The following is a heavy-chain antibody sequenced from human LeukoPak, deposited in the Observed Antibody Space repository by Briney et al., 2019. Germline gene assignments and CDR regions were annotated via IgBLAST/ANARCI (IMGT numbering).Heavy chain of an antibody. CDR1: GYTFTSYD. D-gene: IGHD3-9*01. CDR2: MNPNSGNT. J-gene: IGHJ3*02. CDR3: ARGLDDWDAFDI. Sequence: GASVKVSCKASGYTFTSYDINWVRQATGQGLEWMGWMNPNSGNTGYAQKFQGRVTMTRNTSISTAYMELGSLRSEDTAVYYCARGLDDWDAFDIWGQGTMVTVSS. V-gene: IGHV1-8*01.